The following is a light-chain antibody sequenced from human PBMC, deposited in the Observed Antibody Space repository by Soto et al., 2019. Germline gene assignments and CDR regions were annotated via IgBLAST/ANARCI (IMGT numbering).Light chain of an antibody. CDR2: AAS. V-gene: IGKV1-27*01. CDR1: EDISHY. Sequence: DIQMTQSPSSLSASVGDKVTITCRASEDISHYLAWYQQKPGKVPSLLIFAASKLHSEVPSRFSGSGSGTDFTLTISSLQPDDAATYYCQKYSHAPLTFGGGTNVEIK. CDR3: QKYSHAPLT. J-gene: IGKJ4*01.